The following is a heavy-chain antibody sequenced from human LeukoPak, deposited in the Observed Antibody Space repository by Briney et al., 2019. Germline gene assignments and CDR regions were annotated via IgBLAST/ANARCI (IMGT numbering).Heavy chain of an antibody. CDR1: GFTFSSYA. J-gene: IGHJ5*02. V-gene: IGHV3-30*04. D-gene: IGHD1-26*01. CDR2: ISYDGSNK. Sequence: GGSLRLSCAASGFTFSSYAMHWVRQAPGKGLEWVAVISYDGSNKYYADSVKGRFTISRDNSKNTLYLQMNSLRAEDTAVYYCARAQWEWELLTYNWFDPWGQGTLVTASS. CDR3: ARAQWEWELLTYNWFDP.